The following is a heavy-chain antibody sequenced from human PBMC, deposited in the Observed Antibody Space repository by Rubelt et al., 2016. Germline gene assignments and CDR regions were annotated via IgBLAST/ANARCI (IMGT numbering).Heavy chain of an antibody. D-gene: IGHD2-15*01. J-gene: IGHJ4*02. CDR2: IYYSGST. V-gene: IGHV4-39*07. CDR1: GGSISSSSYY. CDR3: ARQYCSGGSCYPFFDY. Sequence: QLQLQESGPGLVKPSETLSLTCTVSGGSISSSSYYWGWIRQPPGKGLEWIGSIYYSGSTYYNPSLKSRVTISGDTSKNQFSLKMSSVTAADTAVYYCARQYCSGGSCYPFFDYWGQGTLVTVSS.